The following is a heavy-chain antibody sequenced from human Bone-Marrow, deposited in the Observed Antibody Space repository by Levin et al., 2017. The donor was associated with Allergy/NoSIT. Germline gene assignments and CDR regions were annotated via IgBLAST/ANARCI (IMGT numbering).Heavy chain of an antibody. D-gene: IGHD2-15*01. V-gene: IGHV3-48*02. J-gene: IGHJ4*02. CDR1: GFTFNTYS. CDR2: ITGSSSTI. CDR3: ARGTPTLLDY. Sequence: GESLKISCVASGFTFNTYSMNWVRQAPGKGLEWVSYITGSSSTIYYADSVKGRFTISRDNAKNSLYLQMNSLRDEDTAVYYCARGTPTLLDYWGQGTLVTVSS.